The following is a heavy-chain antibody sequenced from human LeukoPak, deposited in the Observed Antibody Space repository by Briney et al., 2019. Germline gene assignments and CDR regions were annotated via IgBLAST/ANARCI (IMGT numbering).Heavy chain of an antibody. J-gene: IGHJ6*02. CDR1: GYTFTSYG. V-gene: IGHV1-18*01. CDR2: ISAYNGNT. Sequence: ASVTVSCKASGYTFTSYGISWVRQAPGQGLEWMGWISAYNGNTNYAQKLQGRVTMTTDTSTSTAYMELRSLRSDDTAVYYCARERYSSGRYYYYYGMDVWGQGTTVTVSS. CDR3: ARERYSSGRYYYYYGMDV. D-gene: IGHD6-19*01.